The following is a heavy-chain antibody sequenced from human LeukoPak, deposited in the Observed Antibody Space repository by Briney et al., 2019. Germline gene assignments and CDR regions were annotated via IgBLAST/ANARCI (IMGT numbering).Heavy chain of an antibody. J-gene: IGHJ5*02. CDR2: ISYDGSNK. D-gene: IGHD6-6*01. CDR3: AGDPDEYSSSFGWFDP. V-gene: IGHV3-30*01. Sequence: GRSLRLSCAASGFTFSSYAMHWVRQAPGKGLEWVAVISYDGSNKYYADSVKGRFTISRDNSKNTLYLQMNSLRAEDTAVYYCAGDPDEYSSSFGWFDPWGQGTLVTVSS. CDR1: GFTFSSYA.